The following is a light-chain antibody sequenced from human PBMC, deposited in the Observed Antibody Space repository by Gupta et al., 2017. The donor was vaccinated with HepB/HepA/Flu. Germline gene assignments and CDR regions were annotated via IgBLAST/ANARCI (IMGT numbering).Light chain of an antibody. J-gene: IGKJ3*01. Sequence: EIVLTQSPGTLSLSPGESATLSCRASQRVSSSYLGWYQQKPGQAPRLLIYGASSRATGIPDRFSGSGSGTDFTLTISRLEPEDFAVYYCQHYGSSPRIITFGPGTKVDIK. CDR2: GAS. V-gene: IGKV3-20*01. CDR1: QRVSSSY. CDR3: QHYGSSPRIIT.